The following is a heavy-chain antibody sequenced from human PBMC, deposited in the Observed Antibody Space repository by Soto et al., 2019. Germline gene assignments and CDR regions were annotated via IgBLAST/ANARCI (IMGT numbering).Heavy chain of an antibody. CDR2: INAGDGNT. V-gene: IGHV1-3*01. J-gene: IGHJ4*02. CDR1: GYTFTRYA. CDR3: AGDEDY. Sequence: QVQLVQSGAEVKKPGASVRISCKASGYTFTRYALHWVRQAPGQRLEWMGWINAGDGNTRYSQNFQGKVTLTRDTSASTAYLGLSSLRSEDTAVYYCAGDEDYWGQGTLVTVSS.